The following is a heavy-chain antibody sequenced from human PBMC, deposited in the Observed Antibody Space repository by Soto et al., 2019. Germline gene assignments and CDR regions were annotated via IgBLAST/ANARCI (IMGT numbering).Heavy chain of an antibody. V-gene: IGHV5-10-1*01. J-gene: IGHJ6*02. Sequence: GESLKISCKGSGYNFTNYLIIWVRQMPGKGMEWMGRIDPSDSYTKYSPSLQGHVTISADKSIGTAYLQWSRLKASDTAMYYCATFSDVWGQGTTVTVSS. CDR1: GYNFTNYL. CDR3: ATFSDV. CDR2: IDPSDSYT.